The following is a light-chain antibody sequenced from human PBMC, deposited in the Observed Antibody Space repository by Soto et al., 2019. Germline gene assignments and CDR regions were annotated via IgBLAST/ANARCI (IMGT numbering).Light chain of an antibody. CDR2: DVD. CDR1: IGDVGGYYY. CDR3: SSYTTSSTVV. J-gene: IGLJ2*01. Sequence: QSALTQPPSASESPGQSVTISCSGTIGDVGGYYYVSWYQHHPGRAPKLLIYDVDKRPPGVPSRFSGSKSGNTASLTVSGLQADDEADYYCSSYTTSSTVVFGGGTKLTVL. V-gene: IGLV2-8*01.